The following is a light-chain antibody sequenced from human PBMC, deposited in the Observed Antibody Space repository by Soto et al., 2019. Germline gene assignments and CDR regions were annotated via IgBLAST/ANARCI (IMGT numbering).Light chain of an antibody. CDR2: GAY. CDR3: KQHGSSHPTT. CDR1: QSVSSSY. V-gene: IGKV3-20*01. J-gene: IGKJ1*01. Sequence: EIVLTQSPGTLSLSPGERATLSCRASQSVSSSYLAWYQQKPGEAPRPLIYGAYSRATGIPDRFISSGSRKLFTLTISGLEPEDFAGYYCKQHGSSHPTTFGQGTKGESK.